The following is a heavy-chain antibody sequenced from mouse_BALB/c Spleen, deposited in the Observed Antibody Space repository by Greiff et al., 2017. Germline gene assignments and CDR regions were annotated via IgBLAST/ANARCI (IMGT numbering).Heavy chain of an antibody. CDR1: GFTFSSFG. CDR3: ARGGMGYEEILYYSMDY. V-gene: IGHV5-17*02. D-gene: IGHD2-10*02. CDR2: ISSGSSTI. Sequence: EVMLVESGGGLVQPGGSRKLSCAASGFTFSSFGMHWVRQAPEKGLEWVAYISSGSSTIYYADTVKGRFTISRDNPKNTLFLQMTSLRSEDTAMYYCARGGMGYEEILYYSMDYWGQGTTVTVSS. J-gene: IGHJ4*01.